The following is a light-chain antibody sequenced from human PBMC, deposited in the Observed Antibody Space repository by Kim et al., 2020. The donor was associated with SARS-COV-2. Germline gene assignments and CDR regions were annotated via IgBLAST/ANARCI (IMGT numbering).Light chain of an antibody. J-gene: IGLJ2*01. Sequence: SYELTQPPSVSVSPGQTASITCSGEKLGDKYACWYQQKPGQSPVLVIYQDSKRPSGIPERFSGSNSGNTATLTISGTQAMDEADYYCQAWDTRTGGFGGG. CDR3: QAWDTRTGG. CDR1: KLGDKY. V-gene: IGLV3-1*01. CDR2: QDS.